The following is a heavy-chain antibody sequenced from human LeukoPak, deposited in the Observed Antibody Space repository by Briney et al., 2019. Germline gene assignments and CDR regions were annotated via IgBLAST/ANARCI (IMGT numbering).Heavy chain of an antibody. D-gene: IGHD6-13*01. V-gene: IGHV4-39*07. J-gene: IGHJ4*02. Sequence: PSETLSLTCTVSGGSISSSSYYWGWIRQPPGKGLEWIGSIYYSGSTYYNPSLKSRVTISVDKSKNQFSLKLSSVTAADTAVYYCARGTLAAAASDYWGQGTLVTVSS. CDR2: IYYSGST. CDR1: GGSISSSSYY. CDR3: ARGTLAAAASDY.